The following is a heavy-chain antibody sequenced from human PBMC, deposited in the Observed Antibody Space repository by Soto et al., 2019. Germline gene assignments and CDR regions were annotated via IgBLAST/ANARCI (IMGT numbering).Heavy chain of an antibody. D-gene: IGHD2-2*01. CDR3: ARDRCDTTSCYECDY. CDR1: GYTFTSYY. Sequence: QVQLVQSGAEVKKSGASVEVSCKASGYTFTSYYMHWVRQAPGLGLEWMGIINPSGGSTRFAQKFQGSVTLTRDTSTSTVYMELSSLRSDDTAVYYCARDRCDTTSCYECDYWGQGTLVTVSS. CDR2: INPSGGST. J-gene: IGHJ4*02. V-gene: IGHV1-46*01.